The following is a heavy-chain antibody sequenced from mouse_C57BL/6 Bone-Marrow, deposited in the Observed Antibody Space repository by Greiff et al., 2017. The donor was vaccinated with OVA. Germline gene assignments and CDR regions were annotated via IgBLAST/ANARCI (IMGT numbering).Heavy chain of an antibody. J-gene: IGHJ3*01. D-gene: IGHD1-1*01. CDR1: GYSFTDYN. V-gene: IGHV1-39*01. CDR2: INPNYGTT. CDR3: ASNYYGSSSFAY. Sequence: SGPELVKPGASVKISCKASGYSFTDYNMNWVKQSHGKSLEWIGVINPNYGTTSYNQKFKGKATLTVDQSSSTAYMQLNSLTSEDSAVYYCASNYYGSSSFAYWGQGTLVTVSA.